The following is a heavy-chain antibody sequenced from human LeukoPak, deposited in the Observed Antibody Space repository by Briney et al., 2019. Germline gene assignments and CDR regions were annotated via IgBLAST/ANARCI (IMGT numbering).Heavy chain of an antibody. J-gene: IGHJ4*02. CDR2: IYYSGST. Sequence: AGGSLRLSCAASGFTFSSYAMNWVRQAPGKGLEWIGSIYYSGSTYYNPSLKSRVTISVDTSKNQFSLKLSSVTAADTAVYYCARHVFGYYGSGSYYPDYWGQGTLVTVSS. V-gene: IGHV4-39*01. D-gene: IGHD3-10*01. CDR1: GFTFSSYA. CDR3: ARHVFGYYGSGSYYPDY.